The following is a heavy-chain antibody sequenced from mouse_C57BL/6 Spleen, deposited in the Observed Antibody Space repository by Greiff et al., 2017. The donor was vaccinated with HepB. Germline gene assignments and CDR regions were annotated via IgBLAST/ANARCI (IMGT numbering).Heavy chain of an antibody. J-gene: IGHJ2*01. CDR2: IHPNSGST. CDR1: GYTFTSYW. D-gene: IGHD2-3*01. CDR3: AKSYDGYPYFDY. V-gene: IGHV1-64*01. Sequence: QVHVKQPGAELVKPGASVKLSCKASGYTFTSYWMHWVKQRPGQGLEWIGMIHPNSGSTNYNEKFKSKATLTVDKSSSTAYMQLSSLTSEDSAVYYCAKSYDGYPYFDYWGQGTTLTVSS.